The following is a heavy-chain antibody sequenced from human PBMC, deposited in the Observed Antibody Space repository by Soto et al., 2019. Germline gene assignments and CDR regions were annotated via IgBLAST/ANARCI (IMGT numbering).Heavy chain of an antibody. D-gene: IGHD6-13*01. Sequence: GGSLRLSCAASGFTFSSYSMNWVRQAPGKGLEWVSSISSSSSYIYYADSVKGRFTISRDNAKNSLYLQMNSLRAEDTAVYYCARDGYSSSWYGGYGMDVWGQGTTVTVSS. CDR2: ISSSSSYI. CDR1: GFTFSSYS. CDR3: ARDGYSSSWYGGYGMDV. J-gene: IGHJ6*02. V-gene: IGHV3-21*01.